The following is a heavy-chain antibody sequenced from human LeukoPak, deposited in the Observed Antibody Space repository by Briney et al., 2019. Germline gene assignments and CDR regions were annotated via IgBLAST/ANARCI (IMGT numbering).Heavy chain of an antibody. CDR1: GFTFSSSA. Sequence: PGGSLRLSCAASGFTFSSSAMSWVRQAPGKGLEWVGRIKSKTDGGTTDYAAPVKGRFTISRDDSKNTLYLQMNSLKTEDTAVYYCTTDSSDSSGYYLLFDYWGQGTLVTVSS. D-gene: IGHD3-22*01. V-gene: IGHV3-15*01. CDR2: IKSKTDGGTT. CDR3: TTDSSDSSGYYLLFDY. J-gene: IGHJ4*02.